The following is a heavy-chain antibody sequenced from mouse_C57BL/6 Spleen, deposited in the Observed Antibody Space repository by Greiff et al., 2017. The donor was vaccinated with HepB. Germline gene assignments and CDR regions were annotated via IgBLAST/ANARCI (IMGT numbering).Heavy chain of an antibody. V-gene: IGHV5-17*01. CDR3: ARRNSNYVDAMDY. Sequence: DVKLVESGGGLVKPGGSLKLSCAASGFTFSDYGMHWVRQAPEKGLEWVAYISSGSSTIYYADTVKGRFTISRDNAKNTLFLQMTSLRSEDTAMYYCARRNSNYVDAMDYWGQGTSVTVSS. J-gene: IGHJ4*01. CDR2: ISSGSSTI. D-gene: IGHD2-5*01. CDR1: GFTFSDYG.